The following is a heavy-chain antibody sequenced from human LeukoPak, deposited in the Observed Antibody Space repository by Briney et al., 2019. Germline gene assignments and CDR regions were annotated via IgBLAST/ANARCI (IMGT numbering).Heavy chain of an antibody. V-gene: IGHV3-74*01. D-gene: IGHD2/OR15-2a*01. CDR2: INPDGSRT. CDR3: ARDQYEGICPDS. Sequence: GGSLRLSCAASGFTFSTYWMHWVRQAPGKGLVWVSRINPDGSRTDYADSVKGRFTISRDNAKNTLYLQMNSLGVEDTAVYYCARDQYEGICPDSWGQGTLVTVSS. CDR1: GFTFSTYW. J-gene: IGHJ5*01.